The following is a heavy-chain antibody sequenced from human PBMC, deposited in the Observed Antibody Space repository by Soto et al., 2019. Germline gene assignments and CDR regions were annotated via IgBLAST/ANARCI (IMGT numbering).Heavy chain of an antibody. V-gene: IGHV4-4*07. Sequence: NPSETLSLTCTVSGGSISNFHWSWIRQPAGKGLEWIGRVSSSGSTNYNPSLKSRVTVSVDTSKKQFSLILTSVTAADTAMYYCAREFSATQRGFDYWGHGTLVTV. D-gene: IGHD6-19*01. J-gene: IGHJ4*01. CDR3: AREFSATQRGFDY. CDR1: GGSISNFH. CDR2: VSSSGST.